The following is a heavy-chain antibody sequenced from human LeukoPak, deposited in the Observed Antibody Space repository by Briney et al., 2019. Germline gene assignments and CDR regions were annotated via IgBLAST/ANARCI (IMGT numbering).Heavy chain of an antibody. D-gene: IGHD6-19*01. Sequence: GASVKVSCKASGGTFSSYAISWVRQAPGQGLEWMGWINTNTGDPTCAQGFTGRFVFSLDTSVSTAYLQISSLKAEDTAVYYCARGRSSGWYWFDPWGQGTLVTVSS. CDR2: INTNTGDP. CDR3: ARGRSSGWYWFDP. V-gene: IGHV7-4-1*02. J-gene: IGHJ5*02. CDR1: GGTFSSYA.